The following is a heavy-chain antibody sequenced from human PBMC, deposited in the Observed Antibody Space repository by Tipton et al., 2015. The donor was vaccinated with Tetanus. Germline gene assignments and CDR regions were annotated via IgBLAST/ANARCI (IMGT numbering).Heavy chain of an antibody. V-gene: IGHV3-30*18. Sequence: TASGFTFSSYAMSWVRQAPGKGLEWVAVISYDGSNKYYADSVKGRFTISRDNSKNTLYLQMNSLRAEDTAVYYCAKDYYDSSGYPGFDYWGQGTLVTVSS. J-gene: IGHJ4*02. D-gene: IGHD3-22*01. CDR2: ISYDGSNK. CDR3: AKDYYDSSGYPGFDY. CDR1: GFTFSSYA.